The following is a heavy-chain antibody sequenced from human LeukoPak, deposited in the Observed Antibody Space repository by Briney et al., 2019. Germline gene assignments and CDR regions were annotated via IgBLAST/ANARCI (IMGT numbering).Heavy chain of an antibody. J-gene: IGHJ4*02. D-gene: IGHD2-15*01. CDR1: GGSFSGYY. CDR2: INHNGST. CDR3: ARGGYCSGGSCYINY. Sequence: SETLSLTCAVHGGSFSGYYWSWIRQPPGKGLEWIGEINHNGSTNYNPSLKSRVTISVDTSKNQFSLKLSSVTAADTAVYYCARGGYCSGGSCYINYWGQGTLVTVSS. V-gene: IGHV4-34*01.